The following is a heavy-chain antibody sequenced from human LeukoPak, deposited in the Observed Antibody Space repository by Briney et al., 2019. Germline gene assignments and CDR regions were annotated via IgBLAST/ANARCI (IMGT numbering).Heavy chain of an antibody. CDR1: GDSVSSGRAA. V-gene: IGHV6-1*01. CDR2: TYYRSKRYN. CDR3: ARDNSYGYFYFDF. D-gene: IGHD5-18*01. Sequence: NLSQTLSLTCAISGDSVSSGRAAWNWIRQSPSRGLEWPGRTYYRSKRYNDYAVSVKSRITINPDTSKNQFSLQLNSVTPEDTALYYCARDNSYGYFYFDFWGQGTLVTVSS. J-gene: IGHJ4*02.